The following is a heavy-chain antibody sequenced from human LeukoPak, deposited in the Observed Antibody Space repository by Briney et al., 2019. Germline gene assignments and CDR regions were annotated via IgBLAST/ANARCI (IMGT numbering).Heavy chain of an antibody. Sequence: PSQTLSLTCAVSGGSISSGGYSWSWIRQPPGKGLEWIGYIYHSGSTYYNPSLKSRVTISVDRSKNQFSLKLSSVTAADTAVYYCARAPVVRGVIIGWFDPWGQGTLVTVSS. CDR3: ARAPVVRGVIIGWFDP. D-gene: IGHD3-10*01. CDR2: IYHSGST. CDR1: GGSISSGGYS. V-gene: IGHV4-30-2*01. J-gene: IGHJ5*02.